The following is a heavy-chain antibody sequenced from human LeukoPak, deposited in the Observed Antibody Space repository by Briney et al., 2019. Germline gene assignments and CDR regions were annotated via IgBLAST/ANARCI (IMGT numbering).Heavy chain of an antibody. D-gene: IGHD3-22*01. CDR3: ARDHYDSSGYYGFGEPGALDI. Sequence: SETLSLSCAVYGGSFSGYYWRWIRQPPGEGLEWIGEINHSGSTNYNPSLKSRVTISVDTSKNQFSLKLSSVTAADTAVYYCARDHYDSSGYYGFGEPGALDIWGQGTMVSVSS. CDR1: GGSFSGYY. V-gene: IGHV4-34*01. J-gene: IGHJ3*02. CDR2: INHSGST.